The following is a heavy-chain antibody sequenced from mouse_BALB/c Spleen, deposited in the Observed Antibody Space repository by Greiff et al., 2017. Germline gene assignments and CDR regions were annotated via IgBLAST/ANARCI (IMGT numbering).Heavy chain of an antibody. D-gene: IGHD2-3*01. CDR1: GFSLTGYG. Sequence: QVQLKESGPGLVAPPQSLSITCPVPGFSLTGYGVNWVRQPPGKGLEWLGMIWGDGSTDYNSALKSRLSISKDNSKSQVFLKMNSLQTDDTARYYCARDDGYSWFAYWGQGTLVTVSA. J-gene: IGHJ3*01. V-gene: IGHV2-6-7*01. CDR2: IWGDGST. CDR3: ARDDGYSWFAY.